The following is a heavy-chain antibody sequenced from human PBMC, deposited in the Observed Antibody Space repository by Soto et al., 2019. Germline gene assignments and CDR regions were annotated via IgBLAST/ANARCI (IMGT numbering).Heavy chain of an antibody. Sequence: PGGSLRLSCAASGFTFSSYAMSWVRQAPGKGLEWVSAISGSGGSTYYADSVKGRFTISRDNSKNTLYLQMNSLRAEDTAVYYCAKKGRNYYYYYMDVWGKGTTVTVSS. J-gene: IGHJ6*03. CDR3: AKKGRNYYYYYMDV. CDR1: GFTFSSYA. D-gene: IGHD2-15*01. CDR2: ISGSGGST. V-gene: IGHV3-23*01.